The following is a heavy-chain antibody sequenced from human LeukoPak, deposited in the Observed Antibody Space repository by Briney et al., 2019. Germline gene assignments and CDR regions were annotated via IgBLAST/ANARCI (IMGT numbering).Heavy chain of an antibody. CDR3: AKQYDFWSGPDY. CDR2: ISGSGGST. J-gene: IGHJ4*02. CDR1: GFTFTSYA. D-gene: IGHD3-3*01. Sequence: GGSLMLSCAASGFTFTSYALNWGRQAPGKGLEGVSGISGSGGSTYYADSVKGRFTISRDNSKNTLYLQMNSLRVEDTAVYYCAKQYDFWSGPDYWGQGTLVTVS. V-gene: IGHV3-23*01.